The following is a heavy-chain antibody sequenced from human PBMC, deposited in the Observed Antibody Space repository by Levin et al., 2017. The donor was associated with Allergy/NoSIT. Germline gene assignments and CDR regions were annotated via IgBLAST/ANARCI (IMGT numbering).Heavy chain of an antibody. J-gene: IGHJ4*02. CDR1: GYSFTNNW. V-gene: IGHV5-51*01. CDR2: IFPGDSDT. D-gene: IGHD6-13*01. CDR3: ATTSAAGALYYFDH. Sequence: GESLKISCKGSGYSFTNNWIGWVRQMPGKGLEWMGIIFPGDSDTRYSPSFQGRVTIPVDKSVSTAYLQWPSLEASDTAIYYCATTSAAGALYYFDHWGQGTLVTVSS.